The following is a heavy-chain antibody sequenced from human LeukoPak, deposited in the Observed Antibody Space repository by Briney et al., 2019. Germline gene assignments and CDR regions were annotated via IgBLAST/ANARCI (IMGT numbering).Heavy chain of an antibody. J-gene: IGHJ4*02. V-gene: IGHV3-7*01. CDR2: IREDGIEK. CDR1: GYTFRNFW. CDR3: ARDAVGGPNDH. D-gene: IGHD3-16*01. Sequence: GGYLRLSCAASGYTFRNFWMSWIRQAPGKGPEWVANIREDGIEKKYVDSVRGRFTISRDNAQNSLYLQMNSLRGEDTAVYYCARDAVGGPNDHWGQGTLVTVSS.